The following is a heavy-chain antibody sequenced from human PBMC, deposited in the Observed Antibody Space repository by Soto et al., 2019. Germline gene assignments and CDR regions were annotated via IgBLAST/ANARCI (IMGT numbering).Heavy chain of an antibody. CDR3: ARSEMYDFWSGYLNWFDP. J-gene: IGHJ5*02. Sequence: SETLSLTCTVSGGSISSYYWSWIRQPPGKGLEWIGYIYYSGSTNYNPSLKSRVTISVDTSKNQFSLKLSSVTAADTAVYYCARSEMYDFWSGYLNWFDPWGQGTLVTVSS. CDR2: IYYSGST. D-gene: IGHD3-3*01. V-gene: IGHV4-59*08. CDR1: GGSISSYY.